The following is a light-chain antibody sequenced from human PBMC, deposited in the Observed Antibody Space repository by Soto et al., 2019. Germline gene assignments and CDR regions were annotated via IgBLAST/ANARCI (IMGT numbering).Light chain of an antibody. Sequence: EIVLTQSPATLSLSPGERVTLSCRASQNVSTYLAWYQQKPGQAPRLLIYDASDRATGIPARFSGSGSGTDFPLTISSLEPEDFAVYYCQQRTNWLTFGPGPKVDIK. CDR3: QQRTNWLT. V-gene: IGKV3-11*01. CDR1: QNVSTY. CDR2: DAS. J-gene: IGKJ3*01.